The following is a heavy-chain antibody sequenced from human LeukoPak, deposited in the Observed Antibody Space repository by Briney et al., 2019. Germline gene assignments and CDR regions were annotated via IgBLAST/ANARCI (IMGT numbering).Heavy chain of an antibody. D-gene: IGHD6-13*01. V-gene: IGHV1-18*04. Sequence: GASVNVSCKASGYTFTDYYMHWVRQAPGQGLEWMGWISAYNGNTNYAQKLQGRVTMTSDTSTSTAYMELRSLRSDDTAVYYCARGGPYSSSWYLDYWGQGTLVTVSS. CDR2: ISAYNGNT. CDR3: ARGGPYSSSWYLDY. J-gene: IGHJ4*02. CDR1: GYTFTDYY.